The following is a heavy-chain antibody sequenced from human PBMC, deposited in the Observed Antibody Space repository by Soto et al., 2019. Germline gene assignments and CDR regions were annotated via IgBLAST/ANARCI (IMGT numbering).Heavy chain of an antibody. J-gene: IGHJ5*02. V-gene: IGHV3-23*01. D-gene: IGHD3-10*01. CDR3: AKGSWVHHGSEGGNWLDP. CDR2: ISHSGTST. Sequence: EVQLLESGGGLVQPGGSLRLSCAVSGVTFSNFAMNWVRQAPGKGLEWVSGISHSGTSTYYADSEKGRFTISRDNSKNTLYLQMNSLRAEDTAVYYCAKGSWVHHGSEGGNWLDPWDQGTLVTVSS. CDR1: GVTFSNFA.